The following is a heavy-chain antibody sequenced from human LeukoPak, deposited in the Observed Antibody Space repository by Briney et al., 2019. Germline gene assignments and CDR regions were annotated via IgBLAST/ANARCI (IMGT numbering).Heavy chain of an antibody. CDR3: ARDHGLLWFGGNWFDP. J-gene: IGHJ5*02. CDR2: IGWNSGSV. D-gene: IGHD3-10*01. V-gene: IGHV3-9*01. Sequence: PGGSLRLSCAASGFTFDDCAMHWVRQAPGKGLEWVSIIGWNSGSVAYADSVRGRFTISRDNAKNSLYLQMNSLRAEDTAVYYCARDHGLLWFGGNWFDPWGQGTLVTVSS. CDR1: GFTFDDCA.